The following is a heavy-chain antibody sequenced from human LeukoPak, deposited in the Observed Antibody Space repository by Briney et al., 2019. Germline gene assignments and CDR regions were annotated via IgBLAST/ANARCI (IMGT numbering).Heavy chain of an antibody. CDR1: GFTFSSYW. Sequence: GGSLRLPCAASGFTFSSYWMHWVRQAPGKGLVWVSRINSDGSSTSYADSVKGRFTISRDNAKNTLYLQMNSLRAEDTAVYYCARDVLYCSSTSCFDYWGQGTLVTVSS. D-gene: IGHD2-2*01. V-gene: IGHV3-74*01. CDR2: INSDGSST. J-gene: IGHJ4*02. CDR3: ARDVLYCSSTSCFDY.